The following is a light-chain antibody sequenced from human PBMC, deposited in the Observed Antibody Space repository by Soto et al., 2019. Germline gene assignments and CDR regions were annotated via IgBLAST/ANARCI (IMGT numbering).Light chain of an antibody. CDR3: QHCYSSPPYN. CDR2: AAS. V-gene: IGKV1-39*01. J-gene: IGKJ2*01. Sequence: DIQMTHSHPSLSASVVYIFTITFPASQSVSTYLNWYQQRPGNAPKLLIYAASSLQSGVPSRFSGSGSGTDFTLTISSLQPEDFATYYCQHCYSSPPYNFGQGTKV. CDR1: QSVSTY.